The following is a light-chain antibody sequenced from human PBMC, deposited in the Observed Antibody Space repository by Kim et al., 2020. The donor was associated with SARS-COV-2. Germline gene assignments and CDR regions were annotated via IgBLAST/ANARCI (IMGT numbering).Light chain of an antibody. CDR2: AAS. Sequence: EIVLTQSPGTLSLSPGKRATLSCRASQSISTNLAWYQQKPGQAPRLLIHAASSRATGIPDRFSGSGSGTDFTLTISRLEPEDFAVYCCQQYGTSPLTFGGGTKLEI. V-gene: IGKV3-20*01. J-gene: IGKJ4*01. CDR1: QSISTN. CDR3: QQYGTSPLT.